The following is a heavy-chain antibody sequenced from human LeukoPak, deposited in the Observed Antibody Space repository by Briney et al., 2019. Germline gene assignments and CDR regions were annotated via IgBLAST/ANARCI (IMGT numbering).Heavy chain of an antibody. CDR3: AREIHNLGYCSSTSCYHDY. J-gene: IGHJ4*02. CDR2: IHSRGST. D-gene: IGHD2-2*01. V-gene: IGHV4-4*07. CDR1: SVSISIYY. Sequence: TSETLSLTCTVSSVSISIYYWSWIRQPAGKGLEWIGRIHSRGSTNYNPSLKSRVTMSVDTSKNQFSLSLTSVTAADTAVYYCAREIHNLGYCSSTSCYHDYWGQGTLVTVSS.